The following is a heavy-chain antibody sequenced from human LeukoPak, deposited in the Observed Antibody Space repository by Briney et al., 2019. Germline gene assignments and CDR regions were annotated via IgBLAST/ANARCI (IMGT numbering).Heavy chain of an antibody. CDR2: IGVSGGST. Sequence: GGSLRLSCAAYGFTFSSFAMSWVRQAPGKGLEWVSGIGVSGGSTYYAASVKGRFTISRDNSKNTLYLQLKSLRAEDTAMYYCVKDFHYWGQGTLVTVSS. CDR1: GFTFSSFA. V-gene: IGHV3-23*01. CDR3: VKDFHY. J-gene: IGHJ4*02.